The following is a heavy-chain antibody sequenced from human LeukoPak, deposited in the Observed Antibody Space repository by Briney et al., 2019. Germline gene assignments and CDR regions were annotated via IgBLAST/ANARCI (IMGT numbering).Heavy chain of an antibody. CDR3: ARELSTSSTAFDM. CDR1: GGSLSDYY. CDR2: TNEKRKST. D-gene: IGHD2-2*01. V-gene: IGHV4-34*01. Sequence: SETLSLTCAVYGGSLSDYYRSWIRLPPGKGLEWIGETNEKRKSTNYNPSLKSRVTMSVDTSKNQVSLKLTSVTAADTAVYYCARELSTSSTAFDMWGQGTKVTVSS. J-gene: IGHJ3*02.